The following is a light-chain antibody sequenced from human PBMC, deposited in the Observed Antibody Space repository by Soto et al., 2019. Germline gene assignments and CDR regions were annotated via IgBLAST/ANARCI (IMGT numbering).Light chain of an antibody. J-gene: IGLJ2*01. V-gene: IGLV2-14*01. CDR3: SSYTGSSINTVV. CDR1: SSDVGVYNY. Sequence: QSALTQPRSVSGSPGQSVTISCTGTSSDVGVYNYVSWYQQHPGKAPKLMIFEVSYRPSGVSNRFSGSKSGNTASLTISGLQAEDEADYYCSSYTGSSINTVVFGGGTKLTVL. CDR2: EVS.